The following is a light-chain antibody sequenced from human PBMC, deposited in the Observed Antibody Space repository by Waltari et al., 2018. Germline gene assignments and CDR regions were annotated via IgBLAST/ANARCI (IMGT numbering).Light chain of an antibody. CDR3: QQYTNWPQT. CDR1: QSVTTN. Sequence: EILMTQSPATLSVSPGERATLSCRASQSVTTNVAWYQQKPGQAPRLLIFDASTRATGVPARFSGSGSGTEFTLTISSLQSEDFAVYYCQQYTNWPQTFGQGTKVDI. V-gene: IGKV3-15*01. CDR2: DAS. J-gene: IGKJ1*01.